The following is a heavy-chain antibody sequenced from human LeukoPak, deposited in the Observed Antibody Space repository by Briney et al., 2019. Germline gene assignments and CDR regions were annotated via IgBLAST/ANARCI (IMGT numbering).Heavy chain of an antibody. CDR1: GFTFSSYA. D-gene: IGHD5-18*01. CDR3: AKDHTAMVTLYYGMDV. CDR2: ISGSGSST. V-gene: IGHV3-23*01. Sequence: HPGGSLRLSCAASGFTFSSYAMSWVRQAPGKGLEWVSSISGSGSSTYYADSVKGRFTISRDNSKNTLYLQMNSLRAEDTALYYCAKDHTAMVTLYYGMDVWGQGTTVTFSS. J-gene: IGHJ6*02.